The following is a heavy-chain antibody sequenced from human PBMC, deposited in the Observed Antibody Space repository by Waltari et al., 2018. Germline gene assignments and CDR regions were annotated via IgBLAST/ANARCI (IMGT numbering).Heavy chain of an antibody. CDR1: GFSISSAYY. Sequence: QVQLQESGPGLVKPSETLSLTCTVSGFSISSAYYWGWIRQPPGKGLEWIGSIFYTGSTSYNPSFKGRFAMSIDTSKNQFSLKLSSVTAADTAVYYCARDTSSSAGVDYWGQGTLVTVSS. V-gene: IGHV4-38-2*02. J-gene: IGHJ4*02. D-gene: IGHD6-6*01. CDR2: IFYTGST. CDR3: ARDTSSSAGVDY.